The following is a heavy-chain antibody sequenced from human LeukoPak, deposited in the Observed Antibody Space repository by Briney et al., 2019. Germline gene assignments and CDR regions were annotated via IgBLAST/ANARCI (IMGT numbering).Heavy chain of an antibody. D-gene: IGHD5-12*01. CDR2: ISGSGGST. CDR1: GFTFSSYA. J-gene: IGHJ6*02. V-gene: IGHV3-23*01. CDR3: AEDAIVATGYYYYGMDV. Sequence: GSLRLSCAASGFTFSSYAMSWVRQAPGKGLEWVSAISGSGGSTYYADSVKGRFTISRDNSKNTLYLQMNSLRAEDTAVYYCAEDAIVATGYYYYGMDVWGQGTTVTVSS.